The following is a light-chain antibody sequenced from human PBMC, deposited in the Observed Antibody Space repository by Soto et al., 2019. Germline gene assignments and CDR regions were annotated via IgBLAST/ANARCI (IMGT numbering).Light chain of an antibody. Sequence: QSALTQPASVSGSPGRSITISCTGTSSDVGGYNYVSWYQQHPGKAPKLMIYDVSNRPSGVSNRFSGSKSGNTASLTISGLQAEDEADYYCSSYTSSSRWVFGGGTKLTVL. CDR2: DVS. CDR1: SSDVGGYNY. J-gene: IGLJ3*02. V-gene: IGLV2-14*01. CDR3: SSYTSSSRWV.